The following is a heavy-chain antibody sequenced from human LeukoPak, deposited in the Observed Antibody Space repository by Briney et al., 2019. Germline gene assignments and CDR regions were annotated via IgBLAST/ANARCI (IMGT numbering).Heavy chain of an antibody. Sequence: KTSQTLSLTCVISGDSVSTDSAAWNWIRQSPSRGLEWLGRTYYRSKWYNDYAVSVKSRITINADTSKNQFSLHLNSVSPDDTAVYYCAREGSSTFDYWGQGALVTVSS. CDR1: GDSVSTDSAA. J-gene: IGHJ4*02. CDR3: AREGSSTFDY. V-gene: IGHV6-1*01. CDR2: TYYRSKWYN. D-gene: IGHD6-6*01.